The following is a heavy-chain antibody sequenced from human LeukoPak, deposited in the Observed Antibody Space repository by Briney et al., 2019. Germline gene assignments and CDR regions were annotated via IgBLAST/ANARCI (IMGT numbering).Heavy chain of an antibody. CDR1: VGSISSSHYY. CDR2: IYYSGRT. D-gene: IGHD6-19*01. Sequence: SETLSLTCTVSVGSISSSHYYWGWVRQPPGEGLEWIGNIYYSGRTYYNPSLKSRVTISVDTSKNHFSLKLSSVTAADTAVYYCARLVAVAGVFDYWGQGTLVTVSS. V-gene: IGHV4-39*02. J-gene: IGHJ4*02. CDR3: ARLVAVAGVFDY.